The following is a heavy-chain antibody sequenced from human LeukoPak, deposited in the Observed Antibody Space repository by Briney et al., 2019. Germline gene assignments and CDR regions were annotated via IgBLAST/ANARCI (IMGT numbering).Heavy chain of an antibody. J-gene: IGHJ4*02. CDR1: GFTFSSYW. CDR2: IKQDGSEK. V-gene: IGHV3-7*01. D-gene: IGHD3-22*01. Sequence: GGSLRLSCAASGFTFSSYWMSWVRQAPGKGLEWVANIKQDGSEKYYVDSVKGRFTISRDNAKNSLYLQMNSLRAEDTAVYYCTTDGTPVVVVISLPWGQGTLVTVSS. CDR3: TTDGTPVVVVISLP.